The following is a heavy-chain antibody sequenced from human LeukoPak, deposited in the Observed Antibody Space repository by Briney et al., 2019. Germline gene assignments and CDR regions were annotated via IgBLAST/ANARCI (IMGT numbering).Heavy chain of an antibody. D-gene: IGHD3-22*01. J-gene: IGHJ4*02. CDR2: IYSGGST. CDR3: ARVYDSSGYYYHY. CDR1: GFTVSSNY. Sequence: GSLRLSCAASGFTVSSNYMSWVRQAPGKGLEWVSVIYSGGSTYYADSVKGRFTISRDNSKNTLYLQMNSLRAEDTAVYYCARVYDSSGYYYHYWGQGTLVSVSS. V-gene: IGHV3-66*01.